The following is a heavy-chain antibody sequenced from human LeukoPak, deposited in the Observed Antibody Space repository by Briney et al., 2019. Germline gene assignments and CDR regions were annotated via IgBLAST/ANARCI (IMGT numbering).Heavy chain of an antibody. J-gene: IGHJ4*02. V-gene: IGHV4-39*07. Sequence: PSETLSLTCTVSGGSISSGGYYWRWIRQPPGKGLEWIGEINHSGNTNYSPSLESRVTMSVDTSKNQFSLKLSSVTAADTAVYYCLVGRGLLWGQGTLVTVSS. D-gene: IGHD3-10*01. CDR1: GGSISSGGYY. CDR2: INHSGNT. CDR3: LVGRGLL.